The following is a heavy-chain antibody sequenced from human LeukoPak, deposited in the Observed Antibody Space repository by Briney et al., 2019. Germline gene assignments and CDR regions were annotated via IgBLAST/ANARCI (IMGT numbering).Heavy chain of an antibody. CDR3: ARGSSEVLLWFGESPN. Sequence: PGGSLRLSCVASGFTLSDYWMNWVRQAPGKGLEWVANIKRDGSEKSFVDSVKGRFTISRDNAKNSLYLQMNRLRVDDTAVYYCARGSSEVLLWFGESPNWGQGTMVTVSS. CDR1: GFTLSDYW. CDR2: IKRDGSEK. D-gene: IGHD3-10*01. V-gene: IGHV3-7*01. J-gene: IGHJ3*01.